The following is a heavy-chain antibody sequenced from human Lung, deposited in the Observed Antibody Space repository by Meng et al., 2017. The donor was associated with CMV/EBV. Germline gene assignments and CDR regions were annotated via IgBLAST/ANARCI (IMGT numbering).Heavy chain of an antibody. CDR3: AKDSYVVSTKTVDYYYGMDV. CDR1: RFNIRNYA. Sequence: GGSLRLXCTASRFNIRNYAMHWVRQAPGKGLEWVAVIWSDGGDKYYADSVEGRFTISRDNSKNTLYLQMNSLRAEDTAVYYCAKDSYVVSTKTVDYYYGMDVWGQGTTVTVSS. CDR2: IWSDGGDK. V-gene: IGHV3-33*06. D-gene: IGHD3-10*02. J-gene: IGHJ6*02.